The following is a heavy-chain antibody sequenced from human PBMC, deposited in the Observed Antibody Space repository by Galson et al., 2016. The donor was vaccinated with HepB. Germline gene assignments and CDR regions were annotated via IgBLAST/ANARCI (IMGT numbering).Heavy chain of an antibody. V-gene: IGHV1-18*04. CDR2: ISPYNGNS. CDR3: AREGVCSDGSCYSGFGY. CDR1: GYSFTSDG. D-gene: IGHD2-15*01. J-gene: IGHJ4*02. Sequence: SVKVSCKASGYSFTSDGISWVRQAPGQGLEWMGWISPYNGNSSYAQKFQGRVTMTTDTSTNTAYMELRSLRSDDTAVYYCAREGVCSDGSCYSGFGYWGQGTPVTVSS.